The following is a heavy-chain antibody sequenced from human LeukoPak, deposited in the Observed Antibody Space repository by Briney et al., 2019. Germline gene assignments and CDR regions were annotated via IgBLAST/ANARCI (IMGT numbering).Heavy chain of an antibody. D-gene: IGHD2-15*01. CDR3: AREGYCSGGSCYADY. Sequence: ASVKVSCKASGYSFTNYAMNWVRQAPGQGLEWMGWINPNSGGTNYAQKFQGRVTMTRDTSISTAYMELSRLRSDDTAVYYCAREGYCSGGSCYADYWGQGTLVTVSS. V-gene: IGHV1-2*02. J-gene: IGHJ4*02. CDR1: GYSFTNYA. CDR2: INPNSGGT.